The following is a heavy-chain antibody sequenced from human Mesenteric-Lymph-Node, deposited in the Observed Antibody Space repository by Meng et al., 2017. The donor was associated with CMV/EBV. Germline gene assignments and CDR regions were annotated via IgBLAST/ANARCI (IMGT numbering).Heavy chain of an antibody. J-gene: IGHJ4*02. Sequence: ICAVSGCSISSSNWWSWVRQPPGKGLEWIGEIYHSGSTNYNPSLKSRVTISVDKSKNQFSLKLSSVTAADTAVYYCARVFGELGHFDYWGQGTLVTV. D-gene: IGHD3-10*02. CDR2: IYHSGST. CDR1: GCSISSSNW. CDR3: ARVFGELGHFDY. V-gene: IGHV4-4*02.